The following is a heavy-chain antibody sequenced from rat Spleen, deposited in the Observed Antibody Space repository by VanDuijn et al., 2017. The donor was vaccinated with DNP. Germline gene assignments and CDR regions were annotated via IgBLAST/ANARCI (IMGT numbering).Heavy chain of an antibody. CDR3: ARWSDYFDY. CDR2: ISYSGRT. CDR1: GYSITSNY. Sequence: EVQLQESGPGLVKPSQSLSLTCSVTGYSITSNYWGWIRQFPGNKMEYIGHISYSGRTSYNPSLKRRISITRETSKNQFFLHLNSVTTEDTATYYCARWSDYFDYWGQGVMVTVSS. J-gene: IGHJ2*01. V-gene: IGHV3-1*01.